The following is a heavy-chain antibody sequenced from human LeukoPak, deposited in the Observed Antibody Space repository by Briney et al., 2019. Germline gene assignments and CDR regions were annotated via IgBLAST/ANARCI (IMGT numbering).Heavy chain of an antibody. D-gene: IGHD2-2*02. V-gene: IGHV1-46*01. Sequence: ASVKVSCKASGYTFTSYYMHWVRQAPGQGLEWMGIINPSGGSTSYAQKFQGRVTMTRDTSTSTVYMELSSLRSEDTAVYYCARGIVVVPAAIGGLDYWGQGTLVTVSS. CDR1: GYTFTSYY. J-gene: IGHJ4*02. CDR3: ARGIVVVPAAIGGLDY. CDR2: INPSGGST.